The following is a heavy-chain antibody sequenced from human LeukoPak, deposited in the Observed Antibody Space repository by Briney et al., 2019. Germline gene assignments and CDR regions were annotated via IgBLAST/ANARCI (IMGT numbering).Heavy chain of an antibody. Sequence: GGSLRLSCAASGFTFSSYSMNWVHQAPGKGLEWVSSISSSSSYIYYADSVKGRFTISRDNAKNSLYLQMNSLRAEDTAVYYCARVTIEYSSSYSALDYWGQGTLVTVSS. V-gene: IGHV3-21*01. CDR1: GFTFSSYS. CDR3: ARVTIEYSSSYSALDY. D-gene: IGHD6-6*01. CDR2: ISSSSSYI. J-gene: IGHJ4*02.